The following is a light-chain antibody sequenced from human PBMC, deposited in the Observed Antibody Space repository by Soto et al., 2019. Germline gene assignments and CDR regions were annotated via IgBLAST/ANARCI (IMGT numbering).Light chain of an antibody. CDR3: ETWDSNIRV. J-gene: IGLJ2*01. CDR2: LEGSGTY. V-gene: IGLV4-60*03. CDR1: SGHSSYI. Sequence: QPVLTQSSSASASLGSSVKLTCTLSSGHSSYIIARHQQQPGKAPRYLMKLEGSGTYNKGSGVPDRFSGSSSGADRYLTISNLQSEDEADFYCETWDSNIRVFGGGTKLTVL.